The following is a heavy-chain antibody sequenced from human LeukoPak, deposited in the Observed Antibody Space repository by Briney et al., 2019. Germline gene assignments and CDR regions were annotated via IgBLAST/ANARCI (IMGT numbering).Heavy chain of an antibody. J-gene: IGHJ6*03. CDR2: ISSSSSTI. CDR1: GDSISSYC. D-gene: IGHD6-6*01. V-gene: IGHV3-48*01. CDR3: ARDGSSSSRHYYYYYYMDV. Sequence: ETLSLTCTVSGDSISSYCWSWIRQPPGKGLEWVSYISSSSSTIYYADSVKGRFTISRDNAKNSLYLQMNSLGAEDTAVYYCARDGSSSSRHYYYYYYMDVWGKGTTVTVSS.